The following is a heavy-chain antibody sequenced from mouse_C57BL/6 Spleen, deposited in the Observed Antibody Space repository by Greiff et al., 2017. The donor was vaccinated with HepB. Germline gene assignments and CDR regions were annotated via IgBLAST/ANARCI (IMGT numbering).Heavy chain of an antibody. J-gene: IGHJ3*01. V-gene: IGHV1-55*01. CDR3: ARYGDGYYRFAY. D-gene: IGHD2-3*01. Sequence: QVHVKQPGAELVKPGASVKMSCKASGYTFTSYWITWVKQRPGQGLEWIGDIYPGSGSTNYNEKFKSKATLTVDTSSSTAYMQLSSLTSEDSAVYYCARYGDGYYRFAYWGQGTLVTVSA. CDR1: GYTFTSYW. CDR2: IYPGSGST.